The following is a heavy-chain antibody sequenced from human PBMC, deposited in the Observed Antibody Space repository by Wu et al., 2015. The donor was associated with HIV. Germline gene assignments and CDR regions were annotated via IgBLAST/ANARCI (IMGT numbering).Heavy chain of an antibody. CDR2: INPSGGST. V-gene: IGHV1-46*03. CDR3: ARDKGKTYYYDSSGDY. D-gene: IGHD3-22*01. J-gene: IGHJ4*02. Sequence: QVQLVQSGAEVKKPGASVKVSCKASGYTFTSYYMHWVRQAPGQGLEWMGIINPSGGSTSYAQKFQGRVTMTRDTSTSTVYMELSSLRSEDTAVYYCARDKGKTYYYDSSGDYWGQGTLVTVSS. CDR1: GYTFTSYY.